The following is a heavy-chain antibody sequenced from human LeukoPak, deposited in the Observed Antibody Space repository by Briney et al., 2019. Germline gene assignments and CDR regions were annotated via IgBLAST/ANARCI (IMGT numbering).Heavy chain of an antibody. D-gene: IGHD2-2*02. CDR3: AITGGSSTSCYNY. V-gene: IGHV3-7*01. J-gene: IGHJ4*02. Sequence: QTGGSLRLSCAASGFTFSSYWMSRVRQAPGKGLEWVANIKQDGSEKYYVDSVKGRFTISRDNAKNSLYLQMNSLRAEDTAVYYCAITGGSSTSCYNYWGQGTLVTVSS. CDR2: IKQDGSEK. CDR1: GFTFSSYW.